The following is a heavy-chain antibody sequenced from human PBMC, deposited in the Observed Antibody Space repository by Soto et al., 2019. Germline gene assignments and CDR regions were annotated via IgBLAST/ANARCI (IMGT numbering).Heavy chain of an antibody. V-gene: IGHV4-4*07. CDR3: ARACLSKSWYDVFDY. J-gene: IGHJ4*02. Sequence: SETLSLTFTVSGGSISSYYWSWIRQPAVKGLEWTGRIYTSGSTNYNPSLKSRVTMSVDTSKNQLSLKLSSVTAADTAVYYCARACLSKSWYDVFDYCGQGTLVAVSS. CDR2: IYTSGST. CDR1: GGSISSYY. D-gene: IGHD2-2*01.